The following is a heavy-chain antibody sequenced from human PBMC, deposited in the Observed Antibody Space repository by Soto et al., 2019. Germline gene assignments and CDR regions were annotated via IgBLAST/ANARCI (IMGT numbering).Heavy chain of an antibody. CDR1: GFTFSSYA. D-gene: IGHD2-15*01. Sequence: EVQLLESGGGLVQPGGSLRLSCADSGFTFSSYAMNWVRQAPGKGLEWVSGISGSGDSTYYADSVKGRFIISRDNSKNTLYLQMNSLRAEDTAVYYCAKGGQLVVPQYGMDVWGQGTTVTVSS. V-gene: IGHV3-23*01. CDR3: AKGGQLVVPQYGMDV. J-gene: IGHJ6*02. CDR2: ISGSGDST.